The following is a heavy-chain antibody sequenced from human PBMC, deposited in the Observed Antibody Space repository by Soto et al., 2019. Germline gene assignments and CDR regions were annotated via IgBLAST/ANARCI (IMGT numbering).Heavy chain of an antibody. V-gene: IGHV3-23*01. CDR2: ISGSEGST. J-gene: IGHJ6*02. CDR1: GFTFSSYA. CDR3: AKDLPYDYVWGSYRPIFYYYGMDV. Sequence: LRRSCAASGFTFSSYAISWVRQSPCKGRDVVSLISGSEGSTYYADSVKGRFIISRDNSKNTLYLQMKSLRAEDTAVYYCAKDLPYDYVWGSYRPIFYYYGMDVWGQGTTVTVSS. D-gene: IGHD3-16*02.